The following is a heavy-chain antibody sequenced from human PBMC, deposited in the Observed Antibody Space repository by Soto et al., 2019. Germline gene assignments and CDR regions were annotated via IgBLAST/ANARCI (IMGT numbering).Heavy chain of an antibody. Sequence: QVQLVQSGDEVKKPGASVKVSCKASGYIFVNYGIAWVRQAPGQGLEWMGWISPYTGNTHSATKIHGRLTQTTDTSTGTAYMDLGSLTSDDTAVYYCVMVDNYVPPTPQDVWGQGTTVTVSS. D-gene: IGHD3-16*01. CDR1: GYIFVNYG. CDR2: ISPYTGNT. CDR3: VMVDNYVPPTPQDV. V-gene: IGHV1-18*01. J-gene: IGHJ6*02.